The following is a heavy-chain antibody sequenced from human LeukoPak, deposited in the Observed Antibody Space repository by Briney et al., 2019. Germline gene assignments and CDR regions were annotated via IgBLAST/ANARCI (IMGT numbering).Heavy chain of an antibody. Sequence: GASLRPSCAASGFTFGSYAMSWVRQAPGKGLEWVSAISGSGGSTYYADSVKGRFTISRDNSKNTLYLQMNSLRAEDMAVYYCAKAGAMIVVVSHYFFDYWGQGTLVTVSS. CDR2: ISGSGGST. CDR1: GFTFGSYA. CDR3: AKAGAMIVVVSHYFFDY. D-gene: IGHD3-22*01. V-gene: IGHV3-23*01. J-gene: IGHJ4*02.